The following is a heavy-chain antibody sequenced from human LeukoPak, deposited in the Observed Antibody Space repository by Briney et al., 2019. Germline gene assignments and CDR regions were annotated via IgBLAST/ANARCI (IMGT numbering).Heavy chain of an antibody. CDR1: GFAFSSYA. V-gene: IGHV3-38-3*01. CDR2: ISGGST. J-gene: IGHJ3*02. Sequence: PGRSLRLSCAASGFAFSSYAMHWVRQAPGKGLEWVSSISGGSTYYADSRKGRFAISRDNSKNTLHLQMNSLRAEDTAVYYCARATEFDAFDIWGQGTMVTVSS. CDR3: ARATEFDAFDI. D-gene: IGHD4-17*01.